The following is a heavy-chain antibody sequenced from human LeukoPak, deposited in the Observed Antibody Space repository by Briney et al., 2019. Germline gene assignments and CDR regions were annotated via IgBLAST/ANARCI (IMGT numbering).Heavy chain of an antibody. CDR1: GYTFTGYY. D-gene: IGHD3-3*01. J-gene: IGHJ5*02. CDR2: INPNSSGT. Sequence: ASVKVSCKASGYTFTGYYMHWVRQAPGQGLEWMGWINPNSSGTNYAQKFQGRVTMTRDTSISTAYMELSRLRSDDTAVYYCARDVPPGYYDFWSGYYNWFDPWGQGTLVTVSS. CDR3: ARDVPPGYYDFWSGYYNWFDP. V-gene: IGHV1-2*02.